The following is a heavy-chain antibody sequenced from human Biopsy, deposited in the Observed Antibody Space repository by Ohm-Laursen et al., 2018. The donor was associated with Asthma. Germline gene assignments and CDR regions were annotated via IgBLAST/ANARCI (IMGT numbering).Heavy chain of an antibody. V-gene: IGHV1-2*06. J-gene: IGHJ2*01. Sequence: SSVKVSCKASGYPFTDYYVHWVRQAPGQGLKWMGRIDPNSGGTNYAQKFLGRVTMARDTSVNTAFMVLSRLRSDDTAVYYCARIKIRIGAGTDRYFDLWGRGTLVTVSS. D-gene: IGHD3-16*01. CDR2: IDPNSGGT. CDR1: GYPFTDYY. CDR3: ARIKIRIGAGTDRYFDL.